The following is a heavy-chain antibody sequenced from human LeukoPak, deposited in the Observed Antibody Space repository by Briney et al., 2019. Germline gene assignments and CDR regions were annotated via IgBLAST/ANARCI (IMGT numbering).Heavy chain of an antibody. CDR1: GGTFSSYA. D-gene: IGHD2-2*01. Sequence: SVKVSCKASGGTFSSYAISWVRQAPGQGLEWMGGIIPIFGTASYAQKFQGRVTITADESTSTAYMELSSLRSEDTAVYYCARDGTRVGGYCSSTSCYSWFDPWGQGTLVTVSS. CDR2: IIPIFGTA. J-gene: IGHJ5*02. CDR3: ARDGTRVGGYCSSTSCYSWFDP. V-gene: IGHV1-69*13.